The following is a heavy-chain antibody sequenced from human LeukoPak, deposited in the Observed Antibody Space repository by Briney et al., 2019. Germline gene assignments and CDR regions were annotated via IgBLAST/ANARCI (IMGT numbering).Heavy chain of an antibody. J-gene: IGHJ4*02. CDR1: GFTVSSNY. V-gene: IGHV3-53*01. CDR3: ARVVPTFGYYFDY. D-gene: IGHD3-16*01. Sequence: PGGPLRLSCAASGFTVSSNYMSWVRQAPGKGLEWVSVIYSGGSTYYADSVKGRFTISRDNSKNTLYLQMNSLRAEDTAMYYCARVVPTFGYYFDYWGQGTLVTVSS. CDR2: IYSGGST.